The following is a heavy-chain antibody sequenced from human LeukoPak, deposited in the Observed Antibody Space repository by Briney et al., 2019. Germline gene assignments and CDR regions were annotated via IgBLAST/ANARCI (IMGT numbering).Heavy chain of an antibody. CDR1: GFSFADYA. V-gene: IGHV3-9*01. J-gene: IGHJ4*02. D-gene: IGHD1-26*01. CDR3: ARDILGRGGSYYFDY. CDR2: ISWNSDRI. Sequence: GGSLRLSCAASGFSFADYAMHWVRQTPGKGLEWVSGISWNSDRIAYADSVKGRFTTSRDNAKNSLYLQMNSLRAEDTALYYCARDILGRGGSYYFDYWGQGTLVTVSS.